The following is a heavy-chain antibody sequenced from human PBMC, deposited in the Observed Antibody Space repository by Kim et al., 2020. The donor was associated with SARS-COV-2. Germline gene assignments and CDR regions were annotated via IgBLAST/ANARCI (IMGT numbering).Heavy chain of an antibody. CDR1: GFTFDDYA. Sequence: GGSLRLSCAASGFTFDDYAMHWVRQAPGKGLEWVSGISWNSGSIGYADSVKGRFTISRDNAKNSLYLKMNSLRAEDTALYYCAKGGVTVTTTGDYYYGMDVWGQGTTVTVSS. D-gene: IGHD4-17*01. CDR3: AKGGVTVTTTGDYYYGMDV. J-gene: IGHJ6*02. CDR2: ISWNSGSI. V-gene: IGHV3-9*01.